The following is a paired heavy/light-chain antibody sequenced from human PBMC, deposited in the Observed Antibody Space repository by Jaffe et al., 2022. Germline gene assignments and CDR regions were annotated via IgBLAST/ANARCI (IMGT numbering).Heavy chain of an antibody. Sequence: EVQLLESGGGLVQPGGSLRLSCAASGFTFSAYGMNWVRQAPEKGLEWVSGITDSGDKIAYADSVKGRFTISRDNSKNTLYFQMNTLRAEDTAIYYCVRAFSSSESLLWGPGTLVTVS. D-gene: IGHD6-6*01. J-gene: IGHJ4*02. CDR1: GFTFSAYG. CDR2: ITDSGDKI. CDR3: VRAFSSSESLL. V-gene: IGHV3-23*01.
Light chain of an antibody. V-gene: IGKV2-30*01. CDR3: MQGTQWPYT. CDR1: QSLVGSDGNTF. J-gene: IGKJ2*01. CDR2: KVS. Sequence: VVMTQSPRSLPVTVGQAASISCRSGQSLVGSDGNTFLNWFQQKPGQSPRRLIYKVSNRESGVPDRFSGSGSGTDFTLKISRVEAEDVGIYYCMQGTQWPYTFGQGTKLEIK.